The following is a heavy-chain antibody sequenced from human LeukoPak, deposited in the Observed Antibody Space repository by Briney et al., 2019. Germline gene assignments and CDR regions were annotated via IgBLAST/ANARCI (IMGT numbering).Heavy chain of an antibody. Sequence: GGSLRLSCAASGFPFSAYSMNWVRRAPGKGLEWVSSISGSSNYLYYADSVEGRFTISRDNAKNSLYLQMNSLRAEDTAVYYCAKAYYDSSGYSYYFDYWGRGTLVTVSS. CDR2: ISGSSNYL. CDR1: GFPFSAYS. J-gene: IGHJ4*02. CDR3: AKAYYDSSGYSYYFDY. D-gene: IGHD3-22*01. V-gene: IGHV3-21*01.